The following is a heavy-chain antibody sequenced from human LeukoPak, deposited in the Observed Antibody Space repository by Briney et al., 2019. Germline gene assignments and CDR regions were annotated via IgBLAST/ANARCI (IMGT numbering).Heavy chain of an antibody. CDR3: ASDLHGSGTYYPDY. D-gene: IGHD3-10*01. V-gene: IGHV1-24*01. Sequence: ASVKVSCKVSGYTLTELSMHWVRQVPGKGLEWMGAFDSEDGETIYAQEFQGRVTMTEDTSTDTAYMDLSSLTSEDTAVYYCASDLHGSGTYYPDYWGQGTLVTVSS. CDR2: FDSEDGET. J-gene: IGHJ4*02. CDR1: GYTLTELS.